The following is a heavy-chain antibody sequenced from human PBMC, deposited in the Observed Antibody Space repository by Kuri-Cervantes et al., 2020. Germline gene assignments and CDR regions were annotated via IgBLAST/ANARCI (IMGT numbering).Heavy chain of an antibody. CDR3: ARGRSMITFGGVRRYFDY. CDR1: GFTFSSYW. V-gene: IGHV3-7*01. CDR2: IKQDGSEK. Sequence: GGSLRLSCAASGFTFSSYWMSWVRQAPGKGLEWVANIKQDGSEKYYVDSVKGRFTISRDNAKNSLYLQMNSLRAEDTAVYYCARGRSMITFGGVRRYFDYWGQGTLVTVSS. J-gene: IGHJ4*02. D-gene: IGHD3-16*01.